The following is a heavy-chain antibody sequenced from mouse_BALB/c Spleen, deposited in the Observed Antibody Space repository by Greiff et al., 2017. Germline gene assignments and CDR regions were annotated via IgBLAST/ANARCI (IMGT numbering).Heavy chain of an antibody. Sequence: DVQLQESGGDLVKPGGSLKLSCAASGFTFSSYGMSWVRQTPDKRLEWVATISSGGRYTYYPDSVKGRFTISRDNAKNTLYLQMSSLKSEDTAMYYCARDTVRLNYFDYWGQGTTLTVSS. CDR3: ARDTVRLNYFDY. V-gene: IGHV5-6*01. J-gene: IGHJ2*01. D-gene: IGHD1-1*01. CDR1: GFTFSSYG. CDR2: ISSGGRYT.